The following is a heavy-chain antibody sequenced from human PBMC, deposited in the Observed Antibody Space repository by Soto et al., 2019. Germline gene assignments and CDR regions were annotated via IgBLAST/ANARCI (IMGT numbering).Heavy chain of an antibody. CDR3: AINPTSYYYYYMDV. Sequence: GGSLRLSCAASGFTFSSYAMSWVRQAPGKGLEWVSAISGSGGSTYYADSVKGRFTISRDNSKNTLYLQMNSLRAEDTAVYYCAINPTSYYYYYMDVWGKGTTVTVSS. J-gene: IGHJ6*03. CDR2: ISGSGGST. V-gene: IGHV3-23*01. CDR1: GFTFSSYA.